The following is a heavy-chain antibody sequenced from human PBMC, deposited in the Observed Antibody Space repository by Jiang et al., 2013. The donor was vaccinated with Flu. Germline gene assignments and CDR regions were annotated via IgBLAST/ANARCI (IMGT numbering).Heavy chain of an antibody. CDR1: GGSISSGGYS. V-gene: IGHV4-30-2*01. J-gene: IGHJ6*03. CDR2: IYHSGST. D-gene: IGHD6-6*01. Sequence: GLVKPSQTLSLTCAVSGGSISSGGYSWSWIRQPPGKGLEWIGYIYHSGSTYYNPSLKSRVTISVDRSKNQFSLKLSSVTAADTAVYYCARDGRYSSSVYMDVWGKGTTVTVSS. CDR3: ARDGRYSSSVYMDV.